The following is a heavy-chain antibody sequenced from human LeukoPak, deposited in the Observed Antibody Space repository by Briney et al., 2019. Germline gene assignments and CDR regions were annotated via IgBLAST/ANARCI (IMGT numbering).Heavy chain of an antibody. CDR1: GGTFSSYA. CDR3: ANAQGSGYNYYGMVV. CDR2: IIPIFGTA. V-gene: IGHV1-69*13. Sequence: ASVKVSCKASGGTFSSYAISWVRQAPGQGLEWMGGIIPIFGTANYAQKFQGRVTITADESTSTAYMELSSLRSEDTAVYYCANAQGSGYNYYGMVVWGQGTTVTVSS. J-gene: IGHJ6*02. D-gene: IGHD2-15*01.